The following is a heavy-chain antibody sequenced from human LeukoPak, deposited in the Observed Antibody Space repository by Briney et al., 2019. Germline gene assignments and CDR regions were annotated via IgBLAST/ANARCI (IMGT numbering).Heavy chain of an antibody. CDR1: GFTFSSYA. CDR2: ISYDGSNK. D-gene: IGHD5-24*01. Sequence: GGSLRLSCAASGFTFSSYAMHWVRQAPGKGLEWVAVISYDGSNKYYADSVKGRFTISRDNSKNTLYLQMNSLRAEDTAVYYCARLMATLFPTDYWGQGTLVTVSS. CDR3: ARLMATLFPTDY. V-gene: IGHV3-30-3*01. J-gene: IGHJ4*02.